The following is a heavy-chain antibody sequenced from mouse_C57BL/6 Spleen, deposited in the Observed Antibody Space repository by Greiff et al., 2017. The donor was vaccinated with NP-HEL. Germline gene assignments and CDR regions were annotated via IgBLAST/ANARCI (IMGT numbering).Heavy chain of an antibody. V-gene: IGHV1-9*01. D-gene: IGHD3-2*02. J-gene: IGHJ3*01. CDR1: GYTFTGYW. Sequence: QVQLQQSGAELMKPGASVKLSCKATGYTFTGYWIEWVKQRPGHGLEWIGEILPGSGSTNYNEKLKGKATFTADTSSNTAYMQLSSLTTEVSAIYYCASDPIDSSGTGLFAYWGQGTLVTVSA. CDR3: ASDPIDSSGTGLFAY. CDR2: ILPGSGST.